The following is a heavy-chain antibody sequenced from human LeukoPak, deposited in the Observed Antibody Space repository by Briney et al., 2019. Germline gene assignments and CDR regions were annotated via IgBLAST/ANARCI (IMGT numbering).Heavy chain of an antibody. V-gene: IGHV4-4*07. CDR3: ARGSSSGPDYYYGMDV. D-gene: IGHD6-19*01. CDR1: GRSISIYY. Sequence: SETLSLTCTVSGRSISIYYGSWIRQPAGKGLEWIGRIYTSGSTNYNPSLKSRVTMSVATSKNQFSLKLSSVTAADTAVYYCARGSSSGPDYYYGMDVWGQGTTVTVSS. CDR2: IYTSGST. J-gene: IGHJ6*02.